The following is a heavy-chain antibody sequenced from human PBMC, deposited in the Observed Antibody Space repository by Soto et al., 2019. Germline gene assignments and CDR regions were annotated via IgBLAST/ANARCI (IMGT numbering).Heavy chain of an antibody. CDR1: GYTFTRYN. D-gene: IGHD2-15*01. Sequence: ASVKVSCKASGYTFTRYNVHWVRQAPRQGLEWMAIINPSGGTTYYVQKFEGRVTLTTDTSTSTVYMELSSLRSDDKAVYYCARVRGCGSEYFFDYWGQGTLVTVSS. V-gene: IGHV1-46*01. CDR3: ARVRGCGSEYFFDY. J-gene: IGHJ4*02. CDR2: INPSGGTT.